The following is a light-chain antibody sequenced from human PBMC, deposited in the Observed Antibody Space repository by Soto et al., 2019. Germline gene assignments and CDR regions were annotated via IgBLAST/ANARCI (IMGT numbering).Light chain of an antibody. CDR3: SSYTICSTPLYV. V-gene: IGLV2-14*01. CDR1: SSDVGGYNY. Sequence: QSALTQPASVSGSPGQSITISCTGTSSDVGGYNYVSWYQQHPGKAPKLMIYEVSNRPSGVSDRFSGSKSGSTASLTISGLQPEDEAHYYCSSYTICSTPLYVFGTGTKVTVL. J-gene: IGLJ1*01. CDR2: EVS.